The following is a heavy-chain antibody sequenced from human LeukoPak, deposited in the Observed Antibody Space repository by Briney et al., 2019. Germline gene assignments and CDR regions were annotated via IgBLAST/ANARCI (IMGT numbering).Heavy chain of an antibody. CDR1: GFNFGSYA. V-gene: IGHV3-23*01. CDR2: ISGSGGST. J-gene: IGHJ4*02. CDR3: ATPGYSYGPLPDY. Sequence: AGGSLRLSCAASGFNFGSYAMTWVRQAPGKGLEWVSDISGSGGSTYYADSVKGRFTISRDKSKNTLYLQMNSLRAEDTAVSYCATPGYSYGPLPDYWGQGTLVTVSS. D-gene: IGHD5-18*01.